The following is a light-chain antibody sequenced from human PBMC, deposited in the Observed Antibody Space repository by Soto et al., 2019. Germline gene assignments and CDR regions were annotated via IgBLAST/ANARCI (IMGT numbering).Light chain of an antibody. CDR3: SSYTSSSTLAVV. CDR2: EVS. Sequence: QSALTQPASVSGSPRQSITISCTGTSSDVGGYNYVSWYQQHPGKAPKLMIYEVSNRPSGVSNRFSGSKSGNTASLTISGLQAEDEADYYCSSYTSSSTLAVVFGGGTKLTVL. J-gene: IGLJ2*01. CDR1: SSDVGGYNY. V-gene: IGLV2-14*01.